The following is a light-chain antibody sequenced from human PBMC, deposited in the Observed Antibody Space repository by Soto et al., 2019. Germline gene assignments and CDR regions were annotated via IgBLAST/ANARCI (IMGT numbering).Light chain of an antibody. V-gene: IGKV1-39*01. J-gene: IGKJ1*01. Sequence: DIQLTHSPSSLSASVGYKFTITCRASQSIRSYLNWVQQKPGKAPKLLIYDASSLQTGVPSRFSGSGSGTDFSLTISSLKTEDFANYYCQQSYSTHPWTFGQGTKVDIK. CDR2: DAS. CDR1: QSIRSY. CDR3: QQSYSTHPWT.